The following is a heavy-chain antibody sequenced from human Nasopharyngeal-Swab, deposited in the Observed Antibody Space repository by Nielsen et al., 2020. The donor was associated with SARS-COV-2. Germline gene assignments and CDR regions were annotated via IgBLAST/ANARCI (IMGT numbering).Heavy chain of an antibody. CDR2: ISSSSSYI. CDR3: ASSHSGSF. CDR1: GFTFSSYS. D-gene: IGHD1-26*01. J-gene: IGHJ4*02. V-gene: IGHV3-21*01. Sequence: GESLKISCAASGFTFSSYSMNWVRQAPGKGLEWVSFISSSSSYIYYADSVKGRFTISRDNAKNSLYLQMNSLRAEDTAVYYCASSHSGSFWGQGTLVTVSS.